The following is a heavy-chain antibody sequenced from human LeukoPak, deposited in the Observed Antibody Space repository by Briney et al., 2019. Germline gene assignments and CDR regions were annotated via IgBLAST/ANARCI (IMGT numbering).Heavy chain of an antibody. CDR2: IGTAGDP. CDR1: GFTFSSYD. CDR3: ARGHSGIFGVVIAHYDY. Sequence: PGGSLRLSYAASGFTFSSYDMHWVRQATGKGLEWVSAIGTAGDPYYPGSVKGRFTISRENAKNSLYLQMNSPRAGDTAVYYCARGHSGIFGVVIAHYDYWGQGTLVTVSS. J-gene: IGHJ4*02. D-gene: IGHD3-3*01. V-gene: IGHV3-13*05.